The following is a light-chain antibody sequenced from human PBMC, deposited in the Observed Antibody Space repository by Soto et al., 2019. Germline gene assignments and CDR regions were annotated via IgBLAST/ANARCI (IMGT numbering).Light chain of an antibody. CDR3: QQYDSSSGLT. Sequence: DIQMTQSPSTLSASVGGRVTITCRASQSISDWLAWYQQKPGKAPTLLIYTASNLNSGVPSRFSGSRSGTEFTLTISSLQPDDFATYYCQQYDSSSGLTFGGGTKVEIK. CDR1: QSISDW. J-gene: IGKJ4*01. CDR2: TAS. V-gene: IGKV1-5*03.